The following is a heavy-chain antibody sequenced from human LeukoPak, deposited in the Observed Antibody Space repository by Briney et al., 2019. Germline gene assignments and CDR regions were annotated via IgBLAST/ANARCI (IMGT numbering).Heavy chain of an antibody. V-gene: IGHV4-39*07. J-gene: IGHJ3*02. D-gene: IGHD6-19*01. CDR3: AREFPLTQQWLVDLDAFDI. Sequence: SETLTLTCTVSGGSISSGSYYWGWIRQPPGKGLEWIGSIYYSGSTYYNPSLKSRVTISVDTSKNQFSLKLSSVTAADTAVYYCAREFPLTQQWLVDLDAFDIWGQGTLVTVSS. CDR2: IYYSGST. CDR1: GGSISSGSYY.